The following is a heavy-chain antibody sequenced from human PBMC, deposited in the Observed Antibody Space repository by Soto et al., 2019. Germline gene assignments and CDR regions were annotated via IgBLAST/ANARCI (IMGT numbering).Heavy chain of an antibody. J-gene: IGHJ3*02. V-gene: IGHV4-34*01. CDR2: INHSGST. CDR3: ASGGLPAFDI. Sequence: QVQLQQWGAGLLKPSETLSLTCAVYGGSFSGYYWSWIRQPPGKGLEWIGEINHSGSTNYNPSLKSRVTISVDTSKNQFSLKLSSVTAEDTAVYYCASGGLPAFDIWGQGTMVTVSS. CDR1: GGSFSGYY.